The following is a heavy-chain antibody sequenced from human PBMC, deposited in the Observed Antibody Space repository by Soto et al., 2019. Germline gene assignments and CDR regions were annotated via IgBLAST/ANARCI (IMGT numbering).Heavy chain of an antibody. CDR1: GFIFSNFA. CDR3: AHFLPTSDTADY. D-gene: IGHD2-2*02. Sequence: GGSLRLSCSASGFIFSNFALHWVRQAPGKGLEWVAVISYDGNNKYCAASVRGRFSISRDNSMDTLFLQMSSLRTEDTAVYYCAHFLPTSDTADYWGRGALVTVSS. V-gene: IGHV3-30-3*01. J-gene: IGHJ4*02. CDR2: ISYDGNNK.